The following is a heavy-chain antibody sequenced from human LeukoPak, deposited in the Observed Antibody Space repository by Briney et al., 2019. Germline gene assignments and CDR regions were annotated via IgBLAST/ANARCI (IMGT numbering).Heavy chain of an antibody. CDR3: AREYYDILTGYYKGRDYFDY. Sequence: GASVKVSCKASGYTFTGYYMHWVRQAPGQGLEWMGWFNPNSGGTNYAQKFQGRVTMTRDTSISTAYMELSRLRSDDTAVYYCAREYYDILTGYYKGRDYFDYWGQGTLVTVSS. J-gene: IGHJ4*02. CDR2: FNPNSGGT. CDR1: GYTFTGYY. D-gene: IGHD3-9*01. V-gene: IGHV1-2*02.